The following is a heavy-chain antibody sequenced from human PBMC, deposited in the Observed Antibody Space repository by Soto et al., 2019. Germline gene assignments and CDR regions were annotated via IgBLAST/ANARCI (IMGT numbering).Heavy chain of an antibody. CDR3: ARVTLQVYSSSWHDAFDI. V-gene: IGHV3-30-3*01. CDR2: ISYDGSNK. J-gene: IGHJ3*02. CDR1: GFTFSSYA. Sequence: QVQLVESGGGVVQPGRSLRLSCAASGFTFSSYAMHWVRQAPGKGLEWVAVISYDGSNKYYADSVKGRFTISRDNSKNTLYLQMNSLRAEDTAVYYCARVTLQVYSSSWHDAFDIWGQGTMVTVSS. D-gene: IGHD6-13*01.